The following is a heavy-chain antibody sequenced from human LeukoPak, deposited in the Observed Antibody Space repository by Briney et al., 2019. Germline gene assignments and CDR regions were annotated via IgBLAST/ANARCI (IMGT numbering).Heavy chain of an antibody. V-gene: IGHV3-30-3*01. Sequence: GRSLRLSCAASGFTFSSYAIHWVRQAPGKGLEWVAVISYDGSNKYYADSVKGRFTISRDNSKNTLYLQMNSLRAEDTAVYYCARGSRTYYYDSSGYYGFDYWGQGTLVTVSS. CDR2: ISYDGSNK. D-gene: IGHD3-22*01. J-gene: IGHJ4*02. CDR3: ARGSRTYYYDSSGYYGFDY. CDR1: GFTFSSYA.